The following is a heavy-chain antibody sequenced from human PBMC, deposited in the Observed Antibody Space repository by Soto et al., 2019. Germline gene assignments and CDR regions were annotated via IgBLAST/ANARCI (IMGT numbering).Heavy chain of an antibody. V-gene: IGHV3-23*01. CDR1: GFTFSSYA. J-gene: IGHJ6*02. CDR3: AKGVVVPAAPHQNYYYYGMDV. D-gene: IGHD2-2*01. CDR2: ISGSGGST. Sequence: PGGSLRLSCAASGFTFSSYAMSWVRQAPGKGLEWVSAISGSGGSTYYADSVKGRFTISRDNSKNTLYLQMNSLRAEDTAVYYCAKGVVVPAAPHQNYYYYGMDVWGQGTTVTVSS.